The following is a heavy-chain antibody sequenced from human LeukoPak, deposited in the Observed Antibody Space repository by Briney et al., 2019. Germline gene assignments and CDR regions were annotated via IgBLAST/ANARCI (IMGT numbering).Heavy chain of an antibody. Sequence: PSETLSLTCTVSGGSISSYYWSWIRQPPGKGLEWIGYIYYSGSTNYNPSLKSRVTISVDTSKNQFSLKLSSVTAADTAVYYCARVKRHYYGSGSYYFFDYWGQGTLVTVSS. D-gene: IGHD3-10*01. CDR1: GGSISSYY. CDR3: ARVKRHYYGSGSYYFFDY. V-gene: IGHV4-59*01. CDR2: IYYSGST. J-gene: IGHJ4*02.